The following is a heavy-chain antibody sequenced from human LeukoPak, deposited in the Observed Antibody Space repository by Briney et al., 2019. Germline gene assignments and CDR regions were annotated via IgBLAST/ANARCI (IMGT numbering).Heavy chain of an antibody. CDR1: GGSISSGPYF. Sequence: SETLSLTCSVSGGSISSGPYFWSWIRQSPGQGLEWIGYIYYTGSTNYNPSLKSRVTISVDTSKNQFSLKLSSVIAADTAVFYCARHSNSGSPPGRGDCWGPGTLVTVSS. V-gene: IGHV4-61*01. CDR3: ARHSNSGSPPGRGDC. J-gene: IGHJ4*02. D-gene: IGHD1-26*01. CDR2: IYYTGST.